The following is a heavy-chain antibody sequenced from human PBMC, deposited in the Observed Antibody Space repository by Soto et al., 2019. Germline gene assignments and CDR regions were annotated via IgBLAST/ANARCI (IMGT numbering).Heavy chain of an antibody. J-gene: IGHJ4*02. CDR3: ARGDPPAPRSPVDY. D-gene: IGHD3-16*01. Sequence: GGSLRLSCEASGFTFSIFSMNWVRQTPGKGLQWLSHISSGYTTYYADSVKGRFTISRDNGKNSLYLQMNSLRAEDTAVYYCARGDPPAPRSPVDYWGQGTLVTVSS. CDR2: ISSGYTT. CDR1: GFTFSIFS. V-gene: IGHV3-48*01.